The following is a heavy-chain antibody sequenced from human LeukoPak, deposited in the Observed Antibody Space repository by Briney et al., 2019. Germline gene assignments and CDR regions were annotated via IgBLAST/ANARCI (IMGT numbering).Heavy chain of an antibody. D-gene: IGHD3-10*01. CDR3: ARDQSDYYGSGSVQGYMDV. CDR1: GGSISSYY. Sequence: SETLSLTCTVSGGSISSYYWSWIRQPAGKGLEWIGRIYTSGSTNYNPSLKSRVTMSVDTSKNQFSLKLSSVTAADTAVYYCARDQSDYYGSGSVQGYMDVWGKGTTVTVSS. V-gene: IGHV4-4*07. J-gene: IGHJ6*03. CDR2: IYTSGST.